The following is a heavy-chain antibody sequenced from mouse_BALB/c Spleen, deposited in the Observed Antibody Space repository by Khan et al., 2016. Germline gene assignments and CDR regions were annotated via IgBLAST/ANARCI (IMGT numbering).Heavy chain of an antibody. CDR1: GFTFSSYA. CDR2: ISNGGST. CDR3: ASKVYYFDY. Sequence: EVELVESGGGLVKPGGSLKLSCAASGFTFSSYAMSWVRQTPEKRLEWVASISNGGSTFYPDILKGRFTISRDNARNILYLQQISLRSEDTAMYYCASKVYYFDYWGQGTTLTVSS. V-gene: IGHV5-6-5*01. J-gene: IGHJ2*01.